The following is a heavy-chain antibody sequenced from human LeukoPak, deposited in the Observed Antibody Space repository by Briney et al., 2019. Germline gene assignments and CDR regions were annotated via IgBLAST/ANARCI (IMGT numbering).Heavy chain of an antibody. CDR1: GYSISSGYY. V-gene: IGHV4-38-2*02. J-gene: IGHJ4*02. CDR3: ARARQRAAGSFYFDY. D-gene: IGHD6-13*01. Sequence: PSETLSLTCTVSGYSISSGYYWGWIRQPPGKELEWIGSFYHSGSTYYNPSLKSRVTISVDTSKNQFSLKLSSVTVADTAVYYCARARQRAAGSFYFDYWGQGTLVTVSS. CDR2: FYHSGST.